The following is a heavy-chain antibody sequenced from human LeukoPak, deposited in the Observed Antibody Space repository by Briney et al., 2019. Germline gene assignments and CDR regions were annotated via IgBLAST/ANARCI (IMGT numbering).Heavy chain of an antibody. CDR2: MNPNTGKT. CDR3: ARGRDTALVKWDPDYYYYMDV. J-gene: IGHJ6*03. CDR1: GYTFTSYD. V-gene: IGHV1-8*03. D-gene: IGHD5-18*01. Sequence: GASVKVSCKASGYTFTSYDINWVRQATGQGLEWMGWMNPNTGKTGYAQKFQGRVTITRDTSTSTAYMELSSLKFEDTAVYYCARGRDTALVKWDPDYYYYMDVWGKGTTVTVSS.